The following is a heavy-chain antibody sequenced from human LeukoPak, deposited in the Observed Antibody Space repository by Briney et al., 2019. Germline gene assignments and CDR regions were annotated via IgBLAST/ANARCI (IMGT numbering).Heavy chain of an antibody. Sequence: PSETLSLTCTVSGGPINSYYWSWIRQPPGKGLEWVGQIHYSGSTNYNPSLKSRVTISVDTSKNQFSLKLSSVTAADTAVYYCARVRSYSGYDTHFDYWGQGTLVTVSS. CDR1: GGPINSYY. CDR3: ARVRSYSGYDTHFDY. CDR2: IHYSGST. D-gene: IGHD5-12*01. V-gene: IGHV4-59*01. J-gene: IGHJ4*02.